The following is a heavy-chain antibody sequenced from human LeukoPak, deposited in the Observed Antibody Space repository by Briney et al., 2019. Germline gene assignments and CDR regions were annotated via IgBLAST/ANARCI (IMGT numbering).Heavy chain of an antibody. J-gene: IGHJ4*02. V-gene: IGHV4-59*01. CDR3: ARVDSSNWYEYRGYFDY. D-gene: IGHD6-13*01. CDR1: GGSISSYY. CDR2: IYYSGST. Sequence: TSETLSLTCTVSGGSISSYYWSWIRQPPGKGLGWIGYIYYSGSTNYNPSLKSRVTISVDTSKNQFSLKLSSVTAADTAVYYCARVDSSNWYEYRGYFDYWGQGTLVTVSS.